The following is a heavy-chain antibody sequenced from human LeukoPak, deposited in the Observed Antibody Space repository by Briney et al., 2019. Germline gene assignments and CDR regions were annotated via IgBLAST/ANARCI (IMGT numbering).Heavy chain of an antibody. CDR2: ISGSGGST. D-gene: IGHD6-13*01. CDR3: AKDPFYSSSWYDAFDI. J-gene: IGHJ3*02. Sequence: GGSLRLSCAASGFTFSSYAMSWVRQAPGKGLGWVSAISGSGGSTYYADSVRGRFTISRDNSKNTLYLQMNSLRAEDTAIYYCAKDPFYSSSWYDAFDIWGQGTMVTVSS. V-gene: IGHV3-23*01. CDR1: GFTFSSYA.